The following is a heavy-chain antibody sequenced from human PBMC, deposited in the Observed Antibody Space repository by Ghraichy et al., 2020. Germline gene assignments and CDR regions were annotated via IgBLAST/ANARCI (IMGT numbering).Heavy chain of an antibody. CDR3: ARARVGATPNWFDP. D-gene: IGHD1-26*01. Sequence: GGSLRLSCAASGFTFSSYSMIWVRQAPGKGLEWLSYISGSSSTIYYADSVKGRFTISRDNAKNSLYLQMNSLRAEDTAVYYCARARVGATPNWFDPWGQGTLVTVSS. CDR2: ISGSSSTI. CDR1: GFTFSSYS. V-gene: IGHV3-48*01. J-gene: IGHJ5*02.